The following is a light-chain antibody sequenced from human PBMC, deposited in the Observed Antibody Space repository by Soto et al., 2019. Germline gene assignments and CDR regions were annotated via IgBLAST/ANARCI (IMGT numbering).Light chain of an antibody. CDR3: QQYAQRWT. Sequence: EIGMTKSPAAMSVSPGQSVTLSCRSSQKIDANLAWYQQRPGQSPRLLIYAASDRATGVPARFSGSGSGTEFTLTIDSLQSEDFAVYYCQQYAQRWTFGQGTKVDNK. CDR1: QKIDAN. J-gene: IGKJ1*01. V-gene: IGKV3-15*01. CDR2: AAS.